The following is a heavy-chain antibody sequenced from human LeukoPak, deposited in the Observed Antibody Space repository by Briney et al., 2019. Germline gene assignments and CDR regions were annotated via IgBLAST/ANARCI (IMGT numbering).Heavy chain of an antibody. J-gene: IGHJ6*02. D-gene: IGHD2-21*02. CDR1: GGTFSSYA. CDR2: IIPILGIA. V-gene: IGHV1-69*04. CDR3: ARVRVRVTQPFYYYYGMDV. Sequence: SVKVSCKASGGTFSSYAISWVRQAPGQGLEWMGRIIPILGIANYAQKFQGRVTITADKSTSTAYMELSSLRSEDTAVYYCARVRVRVTQPFYYYYGMDVWGQGTTVTVSS.